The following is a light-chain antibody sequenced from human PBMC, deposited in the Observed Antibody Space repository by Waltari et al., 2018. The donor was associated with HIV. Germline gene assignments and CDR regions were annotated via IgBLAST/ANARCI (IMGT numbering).Light chain of an antibody. CDR2: GNN. CDR1: SSNIGAGFD. Sequence: QFVLTQPPSVSGAPGQRVTLSCPGTSSNIGAGFDVHWYKQLPGTAPKLLVYGNNNRPSGVPDRFSGSKSGTSASLAITGLQPEDEADYYCQSYDTSLSGSGVVFGGGTKLTVL. J-gene: IGLJ2*01. V-gene: IGLV1-40*01. CDR3: QSYDTSLSGSGVV.